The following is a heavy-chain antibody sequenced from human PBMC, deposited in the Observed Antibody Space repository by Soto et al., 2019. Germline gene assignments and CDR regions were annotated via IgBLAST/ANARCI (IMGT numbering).Heavy chain of an antibody. D-gene: IGHD2-2*01. CDR3: ARVFNVVVPAAMVEAYYYYYMDV. CDR1: GGSISSGDYY. J-gene: IGHJ6*03. Sequence: SETLSLTCTVSGGSISSGDYYWSWIRQPPGKGLEWIGYIYYSGSTYYNPSLKSRVTISVDTSKNQFSLKLSSVTAADTAVYYCARVFNVVVPAAMVEAYYYYYMDVWGKGTTVTVSS. CDR2: IYYSGST. V-gene: IGHV4-30-4*01.